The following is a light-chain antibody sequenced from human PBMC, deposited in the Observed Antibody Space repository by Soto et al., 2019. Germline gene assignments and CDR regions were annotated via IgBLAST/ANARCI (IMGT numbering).Light chain of an antibody. CDR2: GAF. J-gene: IGKJ1*01. CDR3: QQYNNWPPWT. Sequence: EIVLTQSPATLSLSPGERATLSCRASPSVTNFLAWYQQKPGQAPRLLIYGAFNRATGIPARFSGSGSGTDFTLTISRLEPEDFAVYYCQQYNNWPPWTFGQGTKVDIK. V-gene: IGKV3-11*01. CDR1: PSVTNF.